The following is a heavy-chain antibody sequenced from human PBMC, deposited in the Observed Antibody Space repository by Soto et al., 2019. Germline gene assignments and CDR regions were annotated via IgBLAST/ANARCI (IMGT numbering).Heavy chain of an antibody. V-gene: IGHV3-30*18. J-gene: IGHJ6*02. CDR2: ISYDGSNK. D-gene: IGHD3-10*01. CDR3: AKDRGYYGSGSFGYYGMDV. CDR1: GFTFSSYG. Sequence: QVQLVESGGGVVQPGRSLRLSCAASGFTFSSYGMHWVRQAPGKGLEWVAVISYDGSNKYYADSVKGRFTISRDNSKNTLYLQMNSLRADDTAVYYCAKDRGYYGSGSFGYYGMDVWGQGTTVTVSS.